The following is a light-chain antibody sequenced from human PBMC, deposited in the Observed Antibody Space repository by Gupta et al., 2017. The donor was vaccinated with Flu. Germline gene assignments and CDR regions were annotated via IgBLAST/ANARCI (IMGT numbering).Light chain of an antibody. V-gene: IGLV1-44*01. CDR1: SSASGSDA. CDR3: APWDDILDGLV. J-gene: IGLJ2*01. CDR2: HND. Sequence: RFTIPSSGTSSASGSDAVSCFHHLPGATPKVLIYHNDQRPSGAPARFSGAKSGASATLIIAGLRSEDEAIYYCAPWDDILDGLVFGGGTRLTVL.